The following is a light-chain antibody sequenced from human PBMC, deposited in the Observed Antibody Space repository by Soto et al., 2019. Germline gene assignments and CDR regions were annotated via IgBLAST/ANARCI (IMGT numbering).Light chain of an antibody. Sequence: DIQMTQSPSSLSASVGDRVTITCRASQNINSYLNWYQQTPGKAPKLLIYAARSLQSGVPSRFSGSGSGTEFTLTISSLQSEDFAVYYCQQYNNWPPWTFGQGTKVDIK. CDR1: QNINSY. V-gene: IGKV1-39*01. CDR3: QQYNNWPPWT. J-gene: IGKJ1*01. CDR2: AAR.